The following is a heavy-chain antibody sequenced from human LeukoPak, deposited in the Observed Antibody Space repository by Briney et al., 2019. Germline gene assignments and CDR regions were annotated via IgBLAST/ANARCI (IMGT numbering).Heavy chain of an antibody. D-gene: IGHD3-22*01. J-gene: IGHJ5*02. CDR2: IYTSGST. Sequence: PSETLSLTCTVSGGSISSYYWSWIRQPAGKGLEWIGRIYTSGSTNYNPSLKSRVTVSVDTSKNQFSLKLSSVTAADTAVYYCARDINPYYYDSSGYYSGRWFDPWGQGTLVTVSS. CDR1: GGSISSYY. V-gene: IGHV4-4*07. CDR3: ARDINPYYYDSSGYYSGRWFDP.